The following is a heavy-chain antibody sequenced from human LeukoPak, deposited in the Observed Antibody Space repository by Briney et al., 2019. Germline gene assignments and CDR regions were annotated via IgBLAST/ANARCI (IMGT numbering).Heavy chain of an antibody. J-gene: IGHJ6*02. D-gene: IGHD2/OR15-2a*01. CDR3: TKPDLLWVGEDV. Sequence: PGGSLRLSCAAPGFPFTNARMSWVRQAPGKGLEWVGRIKTRNEGGTSEYAAPVKGRFTISRDDSKNTVYLQMNSLKTEDTGVYYCTKPDLLWVGEDVWGPGTTVTVSS. CDR1: GFPFTNAR. CDR2: IKTRNEGGTS. V-gene: IGHV3-15*01.